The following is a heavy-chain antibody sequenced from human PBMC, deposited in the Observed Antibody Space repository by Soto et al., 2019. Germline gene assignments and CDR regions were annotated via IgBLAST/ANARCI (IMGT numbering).Heavy chain of an antibody. CDR2: ISGSGGST. CDR1: GFTFSSYA. Sequence: EVQLLESGGGLVQPGGSLRLSCAASGFTFSSYAMSWVRQAPGKGLEWVSAISGSGGSTYYADSVKGRFTISRDNSKNTLYLPMNSLGAEDTAVYYCAKSSKLYYYYGMDVWGQGTTVTVSS. V-gene: IGHV3-23*01. D-gene: IGHD2-2*01. J-gene: IGHJ6*02. CDR3: AKSSKLYYYYGMDV.